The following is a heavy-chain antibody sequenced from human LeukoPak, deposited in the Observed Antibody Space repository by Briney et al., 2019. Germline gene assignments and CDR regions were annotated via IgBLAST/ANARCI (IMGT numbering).Heavy chain of an antibody. CDR2: ISSSGSTI. Sequence: PGGSLRLSCAASGFTFSDYYMSWIRQAPGKGLEWVSYISSSGSTIYYADSVKGRFTISRDNAKNPLYLQMNSLRAEDTAVYYCARVSRYFDWLPRGYYYYMDVWGKGTTVTISS. CDR3: ARVSRYFDWLPRGYYYYMDV. D-gene: IGHD3-9*01. CDR1: GFTFSDYY. V-gene: IGHV3-11*01. J-gene: IGHJ6*03.